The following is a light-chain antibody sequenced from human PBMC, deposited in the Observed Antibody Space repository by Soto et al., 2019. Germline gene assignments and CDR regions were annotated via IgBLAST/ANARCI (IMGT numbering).Light chain of an antibody. Sequence: EIVLTQSPATLSLSPGERATLSCRASQSVSSYLAWYQQKPGQAPRLLIYDASNRATGIPARFSGSGSGTAFTLTTSSLEPEDFAVYYFQQRSNSITFGQGTRLEIK. CDR1: QSVSSY. J-gene: IGKJ5*01. V-gene: IGKV3-11*01. CDR2: DAS. CDR3: QQRSNSIT.